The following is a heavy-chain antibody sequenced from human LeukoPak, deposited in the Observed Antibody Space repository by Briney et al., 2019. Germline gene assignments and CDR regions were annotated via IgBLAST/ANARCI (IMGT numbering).Heavy chain of an antibody. J-gene: IGHJ4*02. CDR3: ARDPSPDFWSGYYVWFDY. CDR2: IIPILGIA. D-gene: IGHD3-3*01. CDR1: GGTFSSYA. Sequence: GASVKVSCKASGGTFSSYAISWVRQAPGQGLEWMGRIIPILGIANYAQKSQGRVTITADKSTSTAYMELSSLRSEDTAVYYCARDPSPDFWSGYYVWFDYWGQGTLVTVSS. V-gene: IGHV1-69*04.